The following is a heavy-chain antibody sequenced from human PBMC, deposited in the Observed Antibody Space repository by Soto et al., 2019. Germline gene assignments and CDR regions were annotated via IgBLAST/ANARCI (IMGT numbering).Heavy chain of an antibody. V-gene: IGHV3-23*01. CDR2: ISGSGGST. J-gene: IGHJ3*02. Sequence: EVQLLESGGGLVQPGGSLRLSCAASGFTFSSYAMSWVRQAPGKGLEWVSAISGSGGSTYYADSVKGRFTISRDNSKNTLYLQMNSLRAEDTAVYYCAKDLTPPSYYYDSSGDAFDIWGQGTMVTVSS. D-gene: IGHD3-22*01. CDR1: GFTFSSYA. CDR3: AKDLTPPSYYYDSSGDAFDI.